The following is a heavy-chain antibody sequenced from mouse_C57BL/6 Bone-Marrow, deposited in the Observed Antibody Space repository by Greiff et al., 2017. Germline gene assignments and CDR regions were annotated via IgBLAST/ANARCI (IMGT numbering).Heavy chain of an antibody. J-gene: IGHJ3*01. V-gene: IGHV5-4*01. CDR1: GFTFSSYA. D-gene: IGHD1-1*01. CDR2: ISDGGSYT. Sequence: EVNVVESGGGLVKPGGSLKLSCAASGFTFSSYAMSWVRQTPEKRLEWVATISDGGSYTYYPDNVKGRFTISSDNAKNNLYLQMSHLKSEDTAMYYCARDIYYYGSLQAGLAYWGQGTLVTVSA. CDR3: ARDIYYYGSLQAGLAY.